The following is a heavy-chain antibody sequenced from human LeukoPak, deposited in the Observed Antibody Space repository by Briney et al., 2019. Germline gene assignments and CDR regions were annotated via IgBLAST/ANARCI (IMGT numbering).Heavy chain of an antibody. CDR3: ARGSWYDYVWGSYRPLYYFDY. CDR1: GFTFDDYA. D-gene: IGHD3-16*02. CDR2: ISWNSGSI. Sequence: GRSLRLSCAASGFTFDDYAMHWVRQAPGKGLEWVSGISWNSGSIGYADSVKGRFTISRDNAKNSLYLQMNSLRAEDTALYYCARGSWYDYVWGSYRPLYYFDYWGQGTLVTVSS. V-gene: IGHV3-9*01. J-gene: IGHJ4*02.